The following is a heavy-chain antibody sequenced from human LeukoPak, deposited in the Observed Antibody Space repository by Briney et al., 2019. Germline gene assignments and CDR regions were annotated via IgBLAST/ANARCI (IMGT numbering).Heavy chain of an antibody. Sequence: SETLSLTCAVYGGSFSGYYWSWIRQPPGKGLEWIGEINHSGSTNYNPPLKSRVTISVDTSKNQFSLKLSSVTAEDTAVYYCARESIAVAAWGWFDPWGQGTLVTVSS. CDR1: GGSFSGYY. CDR3: ARESIAVAAWGWFDP. CDR2: INHSGST. D-gene: IGHD6-19*01. J-gene: IGHJ5*02. V-gene: IGHV4-34*01.